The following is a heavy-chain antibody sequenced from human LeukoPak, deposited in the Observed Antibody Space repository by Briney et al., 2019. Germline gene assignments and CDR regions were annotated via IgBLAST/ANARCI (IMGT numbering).Heavy chain of an antibody. CDR3: ARDDGDYAHPVDY. V-gene: IGHV3-21*01. CDR2: ISSTASYI. CDR1: GFSFNTYS. Sequence: PGGSLRLSCAASGFSFNTYSMDWVRQAPGKGLEWVSSISSTASYIYYADSVKGRFTISRDNAKNSLSLQMNSLRAEDTAVYYCARDDGDYAHPVDYWGQGTLVTVSS. J-gene: IGHJ4*02. D-gene: IGHD4-17*01.